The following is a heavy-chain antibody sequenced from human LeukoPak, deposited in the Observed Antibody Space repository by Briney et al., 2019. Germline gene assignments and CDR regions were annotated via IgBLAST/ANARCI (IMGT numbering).Heavy chain of an antibody. Sequence: SETLSLTCTVSGGSISSYYWSWIRQPPGKGLEWIGEINHSGSTNYNPSLKSRVTISVDTSKNQFSLKLSSVTAADTAVYYCATSSHCSSTSCHNWFDPWGQGTLVTVSS. CDR1: GGSISSYY. CDR3: ATSSHCSSTSCHNWFDP. V-gene: IGHV4-34*01. D-gene: IGHD2-2*01. J-gene: IGHJ5*02. CDR2: INHSGST.